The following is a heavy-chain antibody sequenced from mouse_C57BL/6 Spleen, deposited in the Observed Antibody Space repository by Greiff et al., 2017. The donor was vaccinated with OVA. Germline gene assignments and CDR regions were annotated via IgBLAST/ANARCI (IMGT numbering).Heavy chain of an antibody. V-gene: IGHV1-82*01. J-gene: IGHJ2*01. CDR3: ALYYDYDDYY. D-gene: IGHD2-4*01. Sequence: VKVVESGPELVKPGASVKISCKASGYAFSSSWMNWVKQRPGKGLEWIGRIYPGDGDTNYNGKFKGKATLTADKSSSTAYMQLSSLTSEDSAVYFCALYYDYDDYYWGQSTTLTVSS. CDR2: IYPGDGDT. CDR1: GYAFSSSW.